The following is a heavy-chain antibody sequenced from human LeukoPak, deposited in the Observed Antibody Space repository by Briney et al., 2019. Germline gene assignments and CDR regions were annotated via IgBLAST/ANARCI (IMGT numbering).Heavy chain of an antibody. V-gene: IGHV3-11*04. CDR3: ARASQWLPTDY. D-gene: IGHD6-19*01. J-gene: IGHJ4*02. CDR2: ISSSGGSI. CDR1: GFTFSDYY. Sequence: GGSLRLSCAASGFTFSDYYMSWIRQAPGKGLEWVSYISSSGGSIYYADSVKGRFTIPRDNAKNSLYLQMNSLRAEDTAVYYCARASQWLPTDYWGQGTLVTVSS.